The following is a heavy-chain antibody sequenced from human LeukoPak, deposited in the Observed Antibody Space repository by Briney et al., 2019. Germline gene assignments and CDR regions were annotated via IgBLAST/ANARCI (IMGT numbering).Heavy chain of an antibody. V-gene: IGHV4-34*01. Sequence: SETLSLTCAVYGGSFIGYYWSWIRQPPGKGLEWIGEINHSGSTNYNPSLKSRVTISVDTSKNQFSLKLSSVTAADTAVYYCARGSSGLPFDYWGQGHIVTVSS. D-gene: IGHD6-19*01. J-gene: IGHJ4*02. CDR1: GGSFIGYY. CDR2: INHSGST. CDR3: ARGSSGLPFDY.